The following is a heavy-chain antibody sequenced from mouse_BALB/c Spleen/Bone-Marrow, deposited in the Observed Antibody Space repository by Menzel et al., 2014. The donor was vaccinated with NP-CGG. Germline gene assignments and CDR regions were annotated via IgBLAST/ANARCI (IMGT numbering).Heavy chain of an antibody. Sequence: QVQLQQSGPELVKPGASVRISCKASGYTFTRYYIHWMKQRPGQGLEWIGWIYPGNVNTKYNEKFKGKATLTADKSSSTADMQLSSLTSEDSAVYFCAMWLRRDYYAMDYWGQGTSVTVSS. CDR1: GYTFTRYY. J-gene: IGHJ4*01. CDR2: IYPGNVNT. V-gene: IGHV1S56*01. CDR3: AMWLRRDYYAMDY. D-gene: IGHD2-2*01.